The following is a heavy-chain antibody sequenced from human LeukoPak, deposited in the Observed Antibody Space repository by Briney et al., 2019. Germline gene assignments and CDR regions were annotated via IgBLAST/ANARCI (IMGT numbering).Heavy chain of an antibody. Sequence: GGSLRLSCAASGFTFSSYAMSWVRQAPGKGLEWVANIKQDGSEKYYVDSVKGRFTISRDNAKNSLYLQMNSLRAEDTAVYYCARWGVAYCGGDCYFPYFDYWGQGTLVTVSS. CDR1: GFTFSSYA. J-gene: IGHJ4*02. D-gene: IGHD2-21*02. V-gene: IGHV3-7*01. CDR2: IKQDGSEK. CDR3: ARWGVAYCGGDCYFPYFDY.